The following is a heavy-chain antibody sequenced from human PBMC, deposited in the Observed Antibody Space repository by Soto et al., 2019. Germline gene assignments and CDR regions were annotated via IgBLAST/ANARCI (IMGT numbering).Heavy chain of an antibody. CDR1: GFTFSSYD. CDR3: AKRIMATIGHFDS. D-gene: IGHD5-12*01. Sequence: GGSLRVSCAASGFTFSSYDMSWVRQAPGKGLEWVSSISGIGHSTYYADSVKGRFTISRDNSKNTLFLQMSSLRAEDTAVYYCAKRIMATIGHFDSWGRGTLFTLSS. CDR2: ISGIGHST. V-gene: IGHV3-23*01. J-gene: IGHJ4*02.